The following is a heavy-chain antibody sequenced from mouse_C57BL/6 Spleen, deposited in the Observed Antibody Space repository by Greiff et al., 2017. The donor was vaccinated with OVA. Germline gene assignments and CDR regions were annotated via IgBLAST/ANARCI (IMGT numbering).Heavy chain of an antibody. J-gene: IGHJ4*01. CDR2: IHPNSGST. D-gene: IGHD2-4*01. CDR1: GYTFTSYW. V-gene: IGHV1-64*01. CDR3: EREGLRRDYAMDD. Sequence: QVQLQQPGAELVKPGASVKLSCKASGYTFTSYWMHWVKQRPGQGLEWIGMIHPNSGSTNYNEKFKSKATLTVDKSSSTAYMQLSSLTSADSAVYYSEREGLRRDYAMDDWGQGTSVTVSS.